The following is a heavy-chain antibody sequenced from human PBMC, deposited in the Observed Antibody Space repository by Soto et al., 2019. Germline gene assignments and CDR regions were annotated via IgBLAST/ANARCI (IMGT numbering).Heavy chain of an antibody. D-gene: IGHD5-18*01. CDR3: TKDQARGYNYGPDY. Sequence: PGGSLRLSRAASGFTFSSYAMSWVRQAPGKGLEWVSGISSSGGSTYQADSAKGRFTISRDNSKNTLFLQMNSLRAEDTAVYYCTKDQARGYNYGPDYWGQGTLVTVSS. V-gene: IGHV3-23*01. J-gene: IGHJ4*02. CDR1: GFTFSSYA. CDR2: ISSSGGST.